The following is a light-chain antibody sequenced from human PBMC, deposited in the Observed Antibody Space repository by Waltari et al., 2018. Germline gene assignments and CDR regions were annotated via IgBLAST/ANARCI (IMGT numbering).Light chain of an antibody. CDR3: QQSYSTPELT. V-gene: IGKV1-39*01. Sequence: DIQMTQSPSSLSASVGERVTITCRASQSISSYLNGYQQKPGKAPKLLIYAASSLQSGVPSRFSGSGSGTDFTLTISSLQPEDFATYYCQQSYSTPELTFGGGTKVEIK. J-gene: IGKJ4*01. CDR2: AAS. CDR1: QSISSY.